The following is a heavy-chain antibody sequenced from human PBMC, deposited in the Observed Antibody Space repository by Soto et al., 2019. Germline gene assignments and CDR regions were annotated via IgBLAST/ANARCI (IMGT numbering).Heavy chain of an antibody. Sequence: VWTRQPPGKGLEWIGSIYYSGSTYYNPSLKSRVTISVDTSKNQCSLKLSSVTAADTAVYYCVSYYYYGMDVWCQVPTGTLSS. CDR2: IYYSGST. V-gene: IGHV4-39*01. CDR3: VSYYYYGMDV. J-gene: IGHJ6*02.